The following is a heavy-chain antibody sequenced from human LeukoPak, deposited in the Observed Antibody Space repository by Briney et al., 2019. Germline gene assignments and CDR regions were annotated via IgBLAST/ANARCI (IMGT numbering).Heavy chain of an antibody. Sequence: GGSLRLSCAAAGFTFSSYWMSWVRQAPGKGLEGVAYIKPDGSEKYYVDSVKGLFTISRDNAKNSLYLQMNSLRAEDTAVYYCARGLSYAIRAFSAYYFDYWGQGTLVTVSS. CDR2: IKPDGSEK. D-gene: IGHD2-21*01. V-gene: IGHV3-7*01. CDR3: ARGLSYAIRAFSAYYFDY. J-gene: IGHJ4*02. CDR1: GFTFSSYW.